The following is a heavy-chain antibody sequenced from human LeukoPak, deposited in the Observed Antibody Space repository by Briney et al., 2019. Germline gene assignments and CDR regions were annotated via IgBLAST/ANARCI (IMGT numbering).Heavy chain of an antibody. J-gene: IGHJ6*02. CDR3: AREGRWYRDYYYGMDV. D-gene: IGHD4-23*01. V-gene: IGHV3-21*01. Sequence: GGSLRLSCAASGFTFSSYSMTWVRQAPGKGLEWVSSISSRSSYIYYADSVKGRFTISRDNAKNSLYLQMNSLRAEDTAVYYCAREGRWYRDYYYGMDVWGQGTTVTVSS. CDR1: GFTFSSYS. CDR2: ISSRSSYI.